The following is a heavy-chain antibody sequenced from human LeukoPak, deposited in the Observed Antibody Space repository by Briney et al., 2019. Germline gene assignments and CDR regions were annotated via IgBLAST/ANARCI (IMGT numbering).Heavy chain of an antibody. CDR2: INSDGSST. CDR1: GFTFSSYW. D-gene: IGHD6-13*01. J-gene: IGHJ5*02. Sequence: PGGSLRLSCAASGFTFSSYWMHWVRQAPGKGLVWLSRINSDGSSTSYADSVKGRFTISRDNAKNTLYLQMNSLRAEDTAVYYCARDRIARDWFDPWGQGTLVTVSS. V-gene: IGHV3-74*01. CDR3: ARDRIARDWFDP.